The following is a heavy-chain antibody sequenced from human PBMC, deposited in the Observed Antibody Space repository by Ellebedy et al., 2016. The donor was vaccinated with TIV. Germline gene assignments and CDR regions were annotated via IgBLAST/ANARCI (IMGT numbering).Heavy chain of an antibody. Sequence: GESLKISXAASGFTFSSYSMSWVRQAPGKGLEWVSGILGSGVTTFYSDSAKGRFTISRDNSRDILYLQMNSLRAEDTAVYYCARRGRGPVGFDYWGQGTLVTVSS. CDR1: GFTFSSYS. CDR2: ILGSGVTT. J-gene: IGHJ4*02. V-gene: IGHV3-23*01. CDR3: ARRGRGPVGFDY. D-gene: IGHD3-10*01.